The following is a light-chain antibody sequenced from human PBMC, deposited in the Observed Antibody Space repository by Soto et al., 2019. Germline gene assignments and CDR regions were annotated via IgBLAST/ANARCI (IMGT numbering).Light chain of an antibody. CDR1: SSNIGAGYG. CDR2: GT. J-gene: IGLJ3*02. CDR3: QSYDSTLSAWV. Sequence: QAVVTQPPAESGAPGQRVTISCTGSSSNIGAGYGVHWYQQLPGTAPKLLIFGTYRPSGVPARFSGSKSGTSASLAITGLQPEDEADYYCQSYDSTLSAWVFGGGTKVTVL. V-gene: IGLV1-40*01.